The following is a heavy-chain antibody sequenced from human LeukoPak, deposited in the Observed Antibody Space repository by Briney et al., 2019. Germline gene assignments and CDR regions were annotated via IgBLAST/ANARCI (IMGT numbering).Heavy chain of an antibody. Sequence: PSETLSLTCAVYGGSFSGYYWSWIRQPPGKGLEWIGEINHSGSTNYNPSLKSRVTISVDTSKNQFSLKLSSVTAADTAVYYCARGLPNDYRSLYFDYWGQGTLATVSS. CDR1: GGSFSGYY. CDR2: INHSGST. CDR3: ARGLPNDYRSLYFDY. D-gene: IGHD4-17*01. J-gene: IGHJ4*02. V-gene: IGHV4-34*01.